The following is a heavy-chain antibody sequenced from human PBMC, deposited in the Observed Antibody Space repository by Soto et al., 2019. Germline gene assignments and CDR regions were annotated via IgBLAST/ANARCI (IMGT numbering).Heavy chain of an antibody. V-gene: IGHV1-2*04. D-gene: IGHD1-26*01. Sequence: QVQLVQSGAEVKKPGASVKVSCKASGYTFTGYYMHWVRQAPGQGLEWMGWINPNSGGTNHAQKFQGWVTMTRDTSISTAYMELSRLRSDDTAVYYCARGGPGDRRRLAGVVDYWGQGTLVTVSS. CDR2: INPNSGGT. J-gene: IGHJ4*02. CDR1: GYTFTGYY. CDR3: ARGGPGDRRRLAGVVDY.